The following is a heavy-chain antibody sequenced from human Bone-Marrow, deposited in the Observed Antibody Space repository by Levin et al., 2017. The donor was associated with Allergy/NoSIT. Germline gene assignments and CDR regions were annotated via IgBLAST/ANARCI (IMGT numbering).Heavy chain of an antibody. V-gene: IGHV1-8*01. J-gene: IGHJ3*02. CDR1: GYTFTSYD. Sequence: ASVKVSCKASGYTFTSYDINWVRQATGQGLEWMGWMNPNSGNTGYAQKFQGRVTMTRNTSISTAYMELSSLRSEDTAVYYCAREFHYYYYDSSGFAFDIWGQGTMVTVSS. CDR3: AREFHYYYYDSSGFAFDI. D-gene: IGHD3-22*01. CDR2: MNPNSGNT.